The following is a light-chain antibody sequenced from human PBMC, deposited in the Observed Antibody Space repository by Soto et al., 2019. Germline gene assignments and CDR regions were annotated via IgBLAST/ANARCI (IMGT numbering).Light chain of an antibody. V-gene: IGKV1-5*01. CDR2: DAS. J-gene: IGKJ1*01. CDR1: QSISSW. Sequence: DIQMTQSPSTLSASVGDRVTITCRASQSISSWLAWYQQKPGKAPKLLIYDASSLESGVPSRFSGSASGTEFTLTISSLQTDDFATYYCQQYNSYLWTFGQGTKVDIK. CDR3: QQYNSYLWT.